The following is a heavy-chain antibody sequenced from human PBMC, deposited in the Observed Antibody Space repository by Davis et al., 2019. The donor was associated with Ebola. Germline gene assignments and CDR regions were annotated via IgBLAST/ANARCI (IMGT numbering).Heavy chain of an antibody. J-gene: IGHJ4*02. V-gene: IGHV1-18*01. Sequence: ASVKVSCKASGYTLTSYGISWVRQAPGQGLEWMGWISGYNGNTDYAQTVQGRVSMTTDTSTSTAYMELRSLRSDDTAVYYCARDGTYYIGHCVSTSCFGVDYWGQGPLVTVSS. CDR3: ARDGTYYIGHCVSTSCFGVDY. CDR1: GYTLTSYG. CDR2: ISGYNGNT. D-gene: IGHD2-2*01.